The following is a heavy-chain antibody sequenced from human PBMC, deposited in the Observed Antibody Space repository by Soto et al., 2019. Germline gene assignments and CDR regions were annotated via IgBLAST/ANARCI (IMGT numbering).Heavy chain of an antibody. CDR2: LYYTGST. Sequence: PSETLSLTCNVSGGSISDFYWSWIRQSPGKRLEWIGYLYYTGSTNYNPALKSRVTISLDMSKNQFSLKVRSVTAADTAVYYCARGGGYDFRSSQAPPIDVWGQGTTVTVSS. CDR3: ARGGGYDFRSSQAPPIDV. D-gene: IGHD3-3*01. CDR1: GGSISDFY. J-gene: IGHJ6*02. V-gene: IGHV4-59*01.